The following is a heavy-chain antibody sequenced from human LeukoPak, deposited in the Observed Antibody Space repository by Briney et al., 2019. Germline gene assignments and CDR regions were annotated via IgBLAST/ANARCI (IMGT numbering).Heavy chain of an antibody. CDR3: TRLKRSAPNWFDF. J-gene: IGHJ5*01. CDR2: INSDGSSR. CDR1: GFTFSSYG. Sequence: GGTLRLSCAASGFTFSSYGMSWVRQAPGKGLVWVSRINSDGSSRNYADFVEGRFTISRDNAKNTLFLQIDSLRVEDTAVYYCTRLKRSAPNWFDFWGQGTLVTVSP. V-gene: IGHV3-74*01.